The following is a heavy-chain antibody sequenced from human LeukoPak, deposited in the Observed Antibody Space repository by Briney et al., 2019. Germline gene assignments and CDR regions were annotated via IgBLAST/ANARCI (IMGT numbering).Heavy chain of an antibody. D-gene: IGHD2-2*01. Sequence: GGSLRLSCAASGFTFSSYNFHWLRQAPGKGLEWLTVISYDGSYTSYGASVKGRFTVSRDNSQNTLYLQMNGLRAEDTALYYCARDHSAMPSYWGQGTLVTVFS. V-gene: IGHV3-30*03. CDR2: ISYDGSYT. J-gene: IGHJ4*02. CDR1: GFTFSSYN. CDR3: ARDHSAMPSY.